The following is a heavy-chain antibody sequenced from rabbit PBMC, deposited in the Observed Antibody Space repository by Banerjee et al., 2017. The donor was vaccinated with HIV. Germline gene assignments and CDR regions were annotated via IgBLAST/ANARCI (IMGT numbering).Heavy chain of an antibody. D-gene: IGHD2-1*01. V-gene: IGHV1S40*01. CDR1: GFSFSSGSW. CDR3: AREHTYADYGDFNL. J-gene: IGHJ4*01. CDR2: IEIVSSGRI. Sequence: QSLEESGGDLVKPGASLTLTCTASGFSFSSGSWICWVRQAPGKGLEWIACIEIVSSGRIYYASWAKGRFTISKTSSTTVTLQMTSLTAADTATYFCAREHTYADYGDFNLWGPGTLVTGS.